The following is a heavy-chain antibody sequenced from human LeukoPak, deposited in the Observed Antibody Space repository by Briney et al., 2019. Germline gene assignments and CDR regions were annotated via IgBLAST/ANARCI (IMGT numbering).Heavy chain of an antibody. Sequence: GGSLRLSCAASGFTVSSNYMSWVRQAPGKGLEWVSVIYSGGSTYYADSVKGRFTISRDNSKNTLYLQMNSLRAEDTAVYYCARDPRAPSSGTSIGYWGQGTLVTVSS. CDR1: GFTVSSNY. J-gene: IGHJ4*02. V-gene: IGHV3-66*01. CDR3: ARDPRAPSSGTSIGY. D-gene: IGHD1-26*01. CDR2: IYSGGST.